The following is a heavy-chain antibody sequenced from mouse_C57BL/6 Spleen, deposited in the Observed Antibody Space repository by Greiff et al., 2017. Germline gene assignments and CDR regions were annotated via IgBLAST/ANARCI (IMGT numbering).Heavy chain of an antibody. Sequence: VKLVESGAELARPGASVKLSCKASGYTFTSYGISWVKQRTGQGLEWIGEIYPRSGNTYYNEKFKGKATLTADKSSSTAYMELRSLTSEDSAVYFCAREGYDYDAAYWGQGTLVTVSA. CDR2: IYPRSGNT. J-gene: IGHJ3*01. CDR3: AREGYDYDAAY. V-gene: IGHV1-81*01. CDR1: GYTFTSYG. D-gene: IGHD2-4*01.